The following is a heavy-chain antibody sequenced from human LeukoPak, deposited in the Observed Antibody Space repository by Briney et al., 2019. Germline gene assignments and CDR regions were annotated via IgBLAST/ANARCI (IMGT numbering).Heavy chain of an antibody. CDR1: GFTFSGSA. J-gene: IGHJ6*03. V-gene: IGHV3-73*01. Sequence: GGSLRLSCAASGFTFSGSAMHWVRQASGKGLEWVGRIRSKANSYATAYAASVKGRFTISRDDSKNTAYLQMNSLKTEDTAVYYCTRPGRSIAARTEYYYYYMDVWGKGTTATVSS. D-gene: IGHD6-6*01. CDR2: IRSKANSYAT. CDR3: TRPGRSIAARTEYYYYYMDV.